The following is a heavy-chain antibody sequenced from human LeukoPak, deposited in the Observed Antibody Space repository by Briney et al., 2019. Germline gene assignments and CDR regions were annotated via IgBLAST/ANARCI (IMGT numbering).Heavy chain of an antibody. V-gene: IGHV4-59*01. CDR1: GGSLSSYY. J-gene: IGHJ5*02. D-gene: IGHD3-22*01. Sequence: SETLSLTCTVSGGSLSSYYWSWIRQPPGKGLEWIGYIYYSGSTNYNPSLKSRVTISVDTSKNQFSLKLSSVTAADTAVYYCARAKGYYDSSGYGIDPWGQGTLVTVSS. CDR2: IYYSGST. CDR3: ARAKGYYDSSGYGIDP.